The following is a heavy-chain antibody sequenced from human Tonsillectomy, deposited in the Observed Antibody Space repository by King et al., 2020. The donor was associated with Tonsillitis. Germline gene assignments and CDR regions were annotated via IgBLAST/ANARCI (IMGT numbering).Heavy chain of an antibody. D-gene: IGHD3/OR15-3a*01. Sequence: VQLQQSGPGLVKPSQTLSLTCAISGDSVSSNSAAWNWIRQSPSRGLEWLGRTYYRSKWYNDYAVSVKSRITINPDTSKNQFSLQLNSVTPEDTAVYYCARETFAELRFLDRFGWFDPWGQGTLVTVSS. CDR3: ARETFAELRFLDRFGWFDP. CDR1: GDSVSSNSAA. V-gene: IGHV6-1*01. CDR2: TYYRSKWYN. J-gene: IGHJ5*02.